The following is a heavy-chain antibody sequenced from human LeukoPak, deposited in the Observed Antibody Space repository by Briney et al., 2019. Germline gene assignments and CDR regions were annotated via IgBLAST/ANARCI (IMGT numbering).Heavy chain of an antibody. CDR3: AREGMSGYEPVDY. Sequence: GGSLRLSCAASGFTFSSYSMNWVRQAPGKGLEWVSSISSSSSYIYYADSVKGRFTISRDNAKKSLYLQMNSLRVQDTAVYYCAREGMSGYEPVDYWGQGTLVTVSS. D-gene: IGHD5-12*01. J-gene: IGHJ4*02. CDR1: GFTFSSYS. CDR2: ISSSSSYI. V-gene: IGHV3-21*01.